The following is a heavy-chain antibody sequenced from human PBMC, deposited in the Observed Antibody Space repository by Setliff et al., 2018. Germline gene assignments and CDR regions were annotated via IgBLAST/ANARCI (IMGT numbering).Heavy chain of an antibody. D-gene: IGHD2-15*01. Sequence: SETLSLTCTVSGASIGSHIRVWIRQPAGRGLEWIGRIYTSGDTNYNPSLKSRLTMSVDTSKNQISLKLSSVTAADTAVYYCARDRVVVGAGRRGYYFDYWGQGTLVTVSS. V-gene: IGHV4-4*07. CDR3: ARDRVVVGAGRRGYYFDY. CDR2: IYTSGDT. CDR1: GASIGSHI. J-gene: IGHJ4*02.